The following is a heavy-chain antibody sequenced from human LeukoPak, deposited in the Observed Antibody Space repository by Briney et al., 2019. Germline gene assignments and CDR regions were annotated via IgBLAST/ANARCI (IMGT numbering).Heavy chain of an antibody. V-gene: IGHV4-34*01. D-gene: IGHD3-3*01. Sequence: SETLSLTCAVYGGSFSGYYWSWIRQPPGKGLEWIGEINHSGSTNYNPSLKSRVTISVDTSKNQFSLKLSSVTAADTAVYYCAREPVGGFLEWLPQYYFDYWGQGTLVTVSS. CDR3: AREPVGGFLEWLPQYYFDY. CDR1: GGSFSGYY. J-gene: IGHJ4*02. CDR2: INHSGST.